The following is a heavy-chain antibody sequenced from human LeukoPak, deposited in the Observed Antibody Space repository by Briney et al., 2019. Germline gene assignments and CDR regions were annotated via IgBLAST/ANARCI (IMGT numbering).Heavy chain of an antibody. Sequence: ASVTVSCKACGYTFTGYYMHWVRQAPGQGLEWMGWINPNSGGTNYAQKFQGRVTMTRDTSISTAYMELSRLRSDDTAVYYCARDIVMVTYWFDPWGQGTLVTVSS. CDR1: GYTFTGYY. CDR2: INPNSGGT. CDR3: ARDIVMVTYWFDP. D-gene: IGHD5-18*01. J-gene: IGHJ5*02. V-gene: IGHV1-2*02.